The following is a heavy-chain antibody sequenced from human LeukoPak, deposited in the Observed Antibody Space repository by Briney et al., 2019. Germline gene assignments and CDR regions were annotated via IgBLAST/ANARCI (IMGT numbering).Heavy chain of an antibody. CDR1: GFTFSSSA. CDR3: AKGGVLLWFGESPDAFDI. V-gene: IGHV3-23*01. Sequence: GGSLRLSCAASGFTFSSSAMSWVRQAPGKGLEWVSTISGSGGITHYADSVKGWFTISRDNSKNTLFLQMNSLRAEDTAVYYCAKGGVLLWFGESPDAFDIWGQGTMVTVSS. D-gene: IGHD3-10*01. CDR2: ISGSGGIT. J-gene: IGHJ3*02.